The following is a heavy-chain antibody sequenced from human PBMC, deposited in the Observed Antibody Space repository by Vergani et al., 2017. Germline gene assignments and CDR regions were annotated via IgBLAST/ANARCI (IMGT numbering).Heavy chain of an antibody. CDR2: IDHTGRP. D-gene: IGHD4-11*01. V-gene: IGHV4-34*01. Sequence: QVQLQQWGGGLLKPSETLSLTCVVNGGSFTSYHWTWIRQSPGEGLEWVVDIDHTGRPDYNPSLKSRLTMSVDKSRNQFSLTPNSVTATETAIYFCARVNTETNGHLYYYYYMDVWGQGTAVTVS. CDR1: GGSFTSYH. J-gene: IGHJ6*03. CDR3: ARVNTETNGHLYYYYYMDV.